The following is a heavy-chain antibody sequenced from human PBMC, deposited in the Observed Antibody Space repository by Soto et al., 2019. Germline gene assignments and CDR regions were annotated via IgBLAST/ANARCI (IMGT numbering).Heavy chain of an antibody. CDR1: GASITGSSY. CDR3: ATGVTAPGAPAWYCFDS. D-gene: IGHD3-10*01. Sequence: QVQLQESGPGLMKPSETLSLTCTVSGASITGSSYWSWIRQPAGKGLEWIGRFSLSGTTKYNPSLRSRVTITADVTNNKSLLRLISVIAADAAVYYCATGVTAPGAPAWYCFDSWGQGTLVTVSS. V-gene: IGHV4-4*07. CDR2: FSLSGTT. J-gene: IGHJ4*02.